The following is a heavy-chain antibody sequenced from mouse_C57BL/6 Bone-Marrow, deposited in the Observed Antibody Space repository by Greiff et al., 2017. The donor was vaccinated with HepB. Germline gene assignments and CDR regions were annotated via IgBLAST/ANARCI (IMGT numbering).Heavy chain of an antibody. D-gene: IGHD1-1*01. CDR1: GYTFTSYW. CDR2: IDPSDSYT. J-gene: IGHJ1*03. Sequence: VQLQQPGAELVRPGTSVKLSCTASGYTFTSYWMHWVKQRPGQGLEWIGVIDPSDSYTNYNQKFKGKATLTVDTSSSTAYMQLSSLTSEDSAVYYCASKGDYYGSSYWYFDVWGTGTTVTVTS. CDR3: ASKGDYYGSSYWYFDV. V-gene: IGHV1-59*01.